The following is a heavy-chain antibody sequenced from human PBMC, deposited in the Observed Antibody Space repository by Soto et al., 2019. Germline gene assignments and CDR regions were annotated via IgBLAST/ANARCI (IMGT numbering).Heavy chain of an antibody. Sequence: QVQLVQSGAEVKKPGSSVKVSCKASGGTFSSYAISWVRQAPGQGLEWMGGIIPIFGTANYAQKFQGRVTITADESTSTDYMELSSLRSEDTAVYYCARGLWVGAIKVLDYWGQGTLVTVSS. CDR2: IIPIFGTA. V-gene: IGHV1-69*01. CDR3: ARGLWVGAIKVLDY. CDR1: GGTFSSYA. J-gene: IGHJ4*02. D-gene: IGHD1-26*01.